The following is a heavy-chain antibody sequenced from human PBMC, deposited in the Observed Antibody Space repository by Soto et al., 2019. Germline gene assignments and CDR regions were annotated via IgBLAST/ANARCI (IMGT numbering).Heavy chain of an antibody. CDR3: ARDSRPGSSWYVNAFDI. V-gene: IGHV1-18*01. J-gene: IGHJ3*02. CDR1: GYTFTSYG. D-gene: IGHD6-13*01. Sequence: GASVKVSCKASGYTFTSYGISWVRQAPGQRHEKMGWISAYNGNTNYAQKLQGRVTMTTDTSTSTTYMELRSLRSDDTAVYFCARDSRPGSSWYVNAFDIWGQGTMVTVSS. CDR2: ISAYNGNT.